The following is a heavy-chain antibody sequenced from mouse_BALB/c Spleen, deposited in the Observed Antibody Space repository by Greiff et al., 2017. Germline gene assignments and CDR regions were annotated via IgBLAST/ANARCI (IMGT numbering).Heavy chain of an antibody. Sequence: QVQLQQPGAELVKPGASVKLPCKASGYTFTSYWMHWVKQRPGQGLEWIGEINPSNGRTNYNEKFKSKATLTVDKSSSTAYMQLSSLTSEDSAVYYCARIHYYGYGFAYWGQGTLVTVSA. D-gene: IGHD1-2*01. CDR1: GYTFTSYW. CDR3: ARIHYYGYGFAY. J-gene: IGHJ3*01. V-gene: IGHV1S81*02. CDR2: INPSNGRT.